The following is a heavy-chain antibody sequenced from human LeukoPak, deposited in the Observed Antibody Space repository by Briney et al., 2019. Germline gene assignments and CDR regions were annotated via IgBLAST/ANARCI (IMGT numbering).Heavy chain of an antibody. V-gene: IGHV4-34*01. J-gene: IGHJ5*02. CDR1: GASFSGYH. D-gene: IGHD3-10*01. CDR3: ARLSLLPQHITMPRGVHP. Sequence: SETLSLTWAVYGASFSGYHWSWIRRPPGKGLEWIGEINHSGSTNYNPSLKSRASISVDTSKNQPSLRLSSVTAADTAVYYCARLSLLPQHITMPRGVHPWGQGTLVTVSS. CDR2: INHSGST.